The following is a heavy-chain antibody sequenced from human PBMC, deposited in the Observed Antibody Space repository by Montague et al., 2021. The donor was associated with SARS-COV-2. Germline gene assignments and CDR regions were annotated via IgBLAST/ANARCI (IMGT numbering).Heavy chain of an antibody. D-gene: IGHD5-12*01. Sequence: ETLSLTCTVSGGSISSYYWSWIRQPPGKGLEWIGYIYYSGSTXXXPSXXXRVTISVDTSKNQFSLKLSSVTAADTAVYYCARRGRKLLPVATTIGGFDIWGQGTMVTVSS. CDR3: ARRGRKLLPVATTIGGFDI. CDR1: GGSISSYY. J-gene: IGHJ3*02. V-gene: IGHV4-59*08. CDR2: IYYSGST.